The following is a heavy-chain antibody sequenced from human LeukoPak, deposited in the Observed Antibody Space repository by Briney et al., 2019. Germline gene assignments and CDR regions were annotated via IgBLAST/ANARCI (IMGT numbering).Heavy chain of an antibody. Sequence: ASVKLSCKASGYSFTSYYMHWVRQAPGQGLEWMGWINANSGGTQYAQKFQGRFTMTRDTSISTAYMELTRLRSDDTAVYYCARDGYCSGGTCPDLDYWGQGTLVTVSS. CDR2: INANSGGT. J-gene: IGHJ4*02. V-gene: IGHV1-2*02. CDR3: ARDGYCSGGTCPDLDY. D-gene: IGHD2-15*01. CDR1: GYSFTSYY.